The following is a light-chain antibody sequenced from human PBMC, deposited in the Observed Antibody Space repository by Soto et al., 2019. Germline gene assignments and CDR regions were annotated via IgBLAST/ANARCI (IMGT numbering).Light chain of an antibody. Sequence: EIVLTQSPGTLSLSPGERATLSCRASQSVSSSYLAWYQQKPGQAPRLLIYGASSRATGIPDRFSGSGSGPDFTLNISRLEPEDFAVYYCQQYGRSGYTFGQGTRLEIK. J-gene: IGKJ2*01. CDR2: GAS. CDR3: QQYGRSGYT. V-gene: IGKV3-20*01. CDR1: QSVSSSY.